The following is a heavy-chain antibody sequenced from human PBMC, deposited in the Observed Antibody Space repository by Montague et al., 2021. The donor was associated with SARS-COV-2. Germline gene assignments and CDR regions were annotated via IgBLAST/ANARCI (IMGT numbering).Heavy chain of an antibody. V-gene: IGHV4-34*01. CDR2: INHSGTT. CDR3: ARGRRILLWFGELLSGGDYYGMDV. CDR1: GGSFSGYY. Sequence: SETLSLTCAVYGGSFSGYYWSWIRQPPGKGLGWIGEINHSGTTNYNPSLKSRATISVDTSKNQFSLKLSSVTAADTAVYYCARGRRILLWFGELLSGGDYYGMDVWGQGTTVTVSS. J-gene: IGHJ6*02. D-gene: IGHD3-10*01.